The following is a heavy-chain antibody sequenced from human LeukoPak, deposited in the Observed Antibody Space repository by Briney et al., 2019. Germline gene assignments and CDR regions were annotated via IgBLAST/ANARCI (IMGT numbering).Heavy chain of an antibody. CDR3: AREGSDYYGSGSYYRSYYYYMDV. CDR1: GGTFSSYA. CDR2: IIPIFGTA. V-gene: IGHV1-69*01. J-gene: IGHJ6*03. D-gene: IGHD3-10*01. Sequence: SVKVSCKASGGTFSSYAISWVRQAPGQGLEWMGGIIPIFGTANYAQKFQGRVTITADESTSTAYMELSSLRSEDTAVYYCAREGSDYYGSGSYYRSYYYYMDVWDKGTTVTISS.